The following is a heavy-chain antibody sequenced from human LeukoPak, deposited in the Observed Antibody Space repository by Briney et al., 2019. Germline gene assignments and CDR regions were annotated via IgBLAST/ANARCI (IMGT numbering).Heavy chain of an antibody. V-gene: IGHV3-23*01. CDR2: ISGSGGST. Sequence: PGGSLRLSCAASGFTFSSYGMSWVRQAPGKGLEWVSAISGSGGSTYYADSVKGRFTISRDNSKNTLYPQMNSLRAEDTAVYYCAKVFKFMVRGVITQYFDYWGQGTLVTVSS. CDR3: AKVFKFMVRGVITQYFDY. J-gene: IGHJ4*02. D-gene: IGHD3-10*01. CDR1: GFTFSSYG.